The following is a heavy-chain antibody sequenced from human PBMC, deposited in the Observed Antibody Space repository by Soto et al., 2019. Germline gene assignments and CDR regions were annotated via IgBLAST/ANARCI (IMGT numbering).Heavy chain of an antibody. J-gene: IGHJ4*02. Sequence: ALLNGCCTASGSGYTSYYMHWGRQAHGQGLEWMGIINPSGVSTSYSQKFQGRVTMRRATSTSTVYMEVSSLRSEDTALYYCARSLVGASYFDYWGQRTPVTVSS. CDR1: GSGYTSYY. D-gene: IGHD1-26*01. CDR3: ARSLVGASYFDY. CDR2: INPSGVST. V-gene: IGHV1-46*01.